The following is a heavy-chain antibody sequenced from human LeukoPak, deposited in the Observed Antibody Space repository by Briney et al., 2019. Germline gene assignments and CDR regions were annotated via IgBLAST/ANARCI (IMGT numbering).Heavy chain of an antibody. J-gene: IGHJ4*02. CDR1: GFTFSSYS. Sequence: GGSLRLSCAASGFTFSSYSMNWVRQAPGKGLEWVAVIWFDGSYTYYADSVKGRFTISRDNSKNTLCLQMNSLRAEDTAVYYCARGLYYGSGSPIDYWGQGTLVTVSS. V-gene: IGHV3-33*08. D-gene: IGHD3-10*01. CDR3: ARGLYYGSGSPIDY. CDR2: IWFDGSYT.